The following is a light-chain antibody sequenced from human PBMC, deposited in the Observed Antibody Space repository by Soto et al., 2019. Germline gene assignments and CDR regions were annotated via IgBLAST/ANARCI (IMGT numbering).Light chain of an antibody. Sequence: EIVLTQSPGTLSLSPGERATLSCRASQSVSSSYLAWYQQKPGQAPRFLIYGTSSRATGIPDRFSGSGSGTDFSLTISRLEPEDFAVYYCQQHSHWPPWTFGQGTKVDIK. V-gene: IGKV3D-20*02. J-gene: IGKJ1*01. CDR2: GTS. CDR3: QQHSHWPPWT. CDR1: QSVSSSY.